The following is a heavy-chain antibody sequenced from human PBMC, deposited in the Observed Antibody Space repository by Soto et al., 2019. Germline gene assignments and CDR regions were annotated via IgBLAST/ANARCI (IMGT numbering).Heavy chain of an antibody. CDR3: ARDTDYDFWSGYPAAFDY. D-gene: IGHD3-3*01. J-gene: IGHJ4*02. CDR1: GYTFTSYG. Sequence: QVQLVQSGAEVEKPGASVKVSCKASGYTFTSYGISWVRQAPGQGLEWMGWISAYNGNTNYAQKLQGRVTMTTDTSTSTAYMELRSLRSDDTAVYYCARDTDYDFWSGYPAAFDYWGQGTLVTVSS. CDR2: ISAYNGNT. V-gene: IGHV1-18*01.